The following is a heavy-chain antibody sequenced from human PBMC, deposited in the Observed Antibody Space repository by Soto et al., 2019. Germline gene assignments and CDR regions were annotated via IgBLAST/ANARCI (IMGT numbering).Heavy chain of an antibody. CDR3: AKREGNTYGLFH. D-gene: IGHD5-18*01. J-gene: IGHJ4*02. CDR1: GFSFRSSG. CDR2: IKTDGSST. Sequence: EVQLVESGGGLVQPGGPLRLSGEPSGFSFRSSGIPGARQAQGKGLVWVSRIKTDGSSTDYADSVKGRFTISRDNAKNTLYLQMNSLSAEDTAVYYCAKREGNTYGLFHWGQGTLVTVSS. V-gene: IGHV3-74*01.